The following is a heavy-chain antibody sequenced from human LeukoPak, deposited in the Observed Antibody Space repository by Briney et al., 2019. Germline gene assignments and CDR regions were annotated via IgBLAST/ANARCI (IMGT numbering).Heavy chain of an antibody. CDR3: ARAVYCSGGSCYSGMDV. CDR1: GFTFSSYS. Sequence: GGSLRLSCAASGFTFSSYSMNWVRQAPGKGLEWVSSISSSSTYIYYADSLKGRFTISRDNAKSSLYLQMNSLRAEDTAVYYCARAVYCSGGSCYSGMDVWGQGTTVTVSS. CDR2: ISSSSTYI. V-gene: IGHV3-21*01. D-gene: IGHD2-15*01. J-gene: IGHJ6*02.